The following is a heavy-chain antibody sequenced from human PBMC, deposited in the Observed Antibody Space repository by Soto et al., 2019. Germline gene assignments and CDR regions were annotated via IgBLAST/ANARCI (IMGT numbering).Heavy chain of an antibody. CDR3: ARDGNDYDSGQFAS. V-gene: IGHV3-74*01. CDR1: GFSFSSHW. D-gene: IGHD1-1*01. J-gene: IGHJ4*02. Sequence: EVQLVESGGGLVQPGGSLRLSCAASGFSFSSHWMHWVRQAPGKGLVWVSRINSDGSSVAYADSVKGRFTISRDNSKNTLFLQTNSLRAEDTAVYYCARDGNDYDSGQFASWGQGTLVTVSS. CDR2: INSDGSSV.